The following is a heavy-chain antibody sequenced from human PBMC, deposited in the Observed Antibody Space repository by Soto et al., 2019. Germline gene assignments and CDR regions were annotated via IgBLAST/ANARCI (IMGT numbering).Heavy chain of an antibody. CDR1: GFTFISYA. Sequence: PGGSLGLCCAASGFTFISYAISWVRQAPGKGLEWVSAISGSGVNTYYADSVKGLFTISRDNTKSTLYLQMKSLRAEDTAVYYCAKGPRGCSGGSCYSGYYFDYWGQGTLVTVSS. CDR3: AKGPRGCSGGSCYSGYYFDY. V-gene: IGHV3-23*01. CDR2: ISGSGVNT. J-gene: IGHJ4*02. D-gene: IGHD2-15*01.